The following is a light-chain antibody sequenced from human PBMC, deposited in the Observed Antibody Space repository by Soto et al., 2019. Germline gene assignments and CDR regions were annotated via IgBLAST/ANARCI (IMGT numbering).Light chain of an antibody. CDR1: QSISSN. CDR2: RAS. J-gene: IGKJ3*01. Sequence: DIVMTQSPATLSVSPGQRATLSCRASQSISSNLAWYQQKPGQAPRLLIFRASTRAAGIPGRFSGSGSGTEFTLTISSLQSGDAAVYYCQQYNNWPSVFSFGPGTNVDIK. CDR3: QQYNNWPSVFS. V-gene: IGKV3-15*01.